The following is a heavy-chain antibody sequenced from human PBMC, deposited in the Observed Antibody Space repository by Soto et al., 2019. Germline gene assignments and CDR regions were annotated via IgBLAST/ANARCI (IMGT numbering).Heavy chain of an antibody. J-gene: IGHJ4*02. CDR2: IRQDGIEK. D-gene: IGHD3-22*01. V-gene: IGHV3-7*05. CDR3: ARSSSGYFDS. CDR1: GLSLNIYL. Sequence: GGSLRLSCTASGLSLNIYLMSWVRQSPGKGLEWVANIRQDGIEKYYVDSVMGRFTVSRDNAKNSLFLQMNSLRAEDTAVYYCARSSSGYFDSWGQGALVTVSS.